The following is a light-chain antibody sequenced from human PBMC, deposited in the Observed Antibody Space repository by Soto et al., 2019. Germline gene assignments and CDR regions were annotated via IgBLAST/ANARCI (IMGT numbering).Light chain of an antibody. Sequence: DIQMTQSPSSLSASVGDRVTITCQASQDISNYLNWDQQKPGKAPKLLIYDASNLETGVPSTFSGSGSGTDFTFTISSLQPEAIATYYCQHYDNLPPFTFGPGTKVDIK. CDR1: QDISNY. V-gene: IGKV1-33*01. CDR2: DAS. CDR3: QHYDNLPPFT. J-gene: IGKJ3*01.